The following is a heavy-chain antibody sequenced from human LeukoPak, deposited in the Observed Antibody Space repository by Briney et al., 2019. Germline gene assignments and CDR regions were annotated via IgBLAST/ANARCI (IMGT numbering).Heavy chain of an antibody. CDR1: GFTFSSYG. CDR3: ARPALGDYYYMDV. D-gene: IGHD3-16*01. Sequence: GRSLRLSCAASGFTFSSYGMHWVRQAPGKGLEWVAVISYDGSNKYYADSVKGRFTISRDNSKNTLYLQMNSPRAEDTAVYYCARPALGDYYYMDVWGKGTTVTVSS. CDR2: ISYDGSNK. V-gene: IGHV3-30*03. J-gene: IGHJ6*03.